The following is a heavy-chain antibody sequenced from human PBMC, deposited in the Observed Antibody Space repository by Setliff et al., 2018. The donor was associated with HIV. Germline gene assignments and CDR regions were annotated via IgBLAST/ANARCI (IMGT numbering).Heavy chain of an antibody. V-gene: IGHV4-39*07. Sequence: SETLSLTCTVSGGSISSSNYYWGWIRQPPGKGLEWIGSIYYSGSAYYNPSLKSRVTISVDTSKNQFSLKLSSVTAADTAVYYCAREGRHYSSAWTFDYWGQGTLVTVSS. J-gene: IGHJ4*02. D-gene: IGHD6-19*01. CDR1: GGSISSSNYY. CDR3: AREGRHYSSAWTFDY. CDR2: IYYSGSA.